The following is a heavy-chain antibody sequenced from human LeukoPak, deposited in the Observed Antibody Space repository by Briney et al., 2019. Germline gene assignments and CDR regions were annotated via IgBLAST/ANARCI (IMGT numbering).Heavy chain of an antibody. CDR3: ARDLTGYYYYYGMDV. D-gene: IGHD7-27*01. CDR1: GFTFSSYG. J-gene: IGHJ6*02. CDR2: IWYDGSNK. V-gene: IGHV3-33*01. Sequence: PGRSLRLSCAGSGFTFSSYGMHWVRQAPGKGLEWVAVIWYDGSNKYYADSVKGRFTISRDNSKNTLYLQMSSLRAEDTAVYYCARDLTGYYYYYGMDVWGQGTTVTVSS.